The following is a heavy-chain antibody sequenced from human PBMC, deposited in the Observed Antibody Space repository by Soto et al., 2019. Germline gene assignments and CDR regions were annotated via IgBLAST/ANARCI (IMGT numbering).Heavy chain of an antibody. J-gene: IGHJ5*01. CDR2: IYKSATA. Sequence: SETLSLTCSVSGDSISNLDYFWAWIRQPPGQALEYIGYIYKSATAYYNPSFESRVAISVDTSKSQFSLNVTSVTAADTAVYFCARGRYCLTGRCFPNWFDSWGQGALVTVSS. D-gene: IGHD7-27*01. CDR1: GDSISNLDYF. V-gene: IGHV4-30-4*01. CDR3: ARGRYCLTGRCFPNWFDS.